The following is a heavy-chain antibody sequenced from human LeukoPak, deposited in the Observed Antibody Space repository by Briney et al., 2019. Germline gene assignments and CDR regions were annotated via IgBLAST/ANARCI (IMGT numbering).Heavy chain of an antibody. CDR2: IYYNGAT. V-gene: IGHV4-59*08. J-gene: IGHJ4*02. CDR1: GGSITSDF. D-gene: IGHD6-19*01. CDR3: ARYGGSGWVIDK. Sequence: SETLSLTCTVSGGSITSDFWTWIRQPPTKGLEGIGYIYYNGATSYNPSLKSLVTMSLDTSKKHFSLTMTSVTAADTAVYYCARYGGSGWVIDKWGQGTLVTVSS.